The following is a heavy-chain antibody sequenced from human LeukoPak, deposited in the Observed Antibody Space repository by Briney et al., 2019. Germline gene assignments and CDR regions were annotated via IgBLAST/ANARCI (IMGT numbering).Heavy chain of an antibody. D-gene: IGHD3-10*01. V-gene: IGHV3-30*04. CDR2: ISYDGSNK. J-gene: IGHJ4*02. CDR3: AKVAKYYYGSETYYFFEH. CDR1: GFTFSSYA. Sequence: GGSLRLSCAASGFTFSSYAMHWVRQAPGKGLEWVAVISYDGSNKYYADSVKGRFTISRDNSKNTLYLQMNSLRVEDTAVYYCAKVAKYYYGSETYYFFEHWGQGTPVTASS.